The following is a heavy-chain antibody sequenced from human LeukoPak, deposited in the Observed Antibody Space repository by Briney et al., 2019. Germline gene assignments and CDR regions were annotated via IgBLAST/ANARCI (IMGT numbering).Heavy chain of an antibody. CDR2: IYSGGTK. CDR3: ATYYDSSGYLGY. J-gene: IGHJ4*02. CDR1: GFIVSSDY. D-gene: IGHD3-22*01. Sequence: GGSLRLSCAASGFIVSSDYVSWVRQAPGKGLEWVSVIYSGGTKYYADSVKGRFTISRDNSKNTLYLQMNSLRAEDTAVYYCATYYDSSGYLGYWGQGTLVTVSS. V-gene: IGHV3-53*01.